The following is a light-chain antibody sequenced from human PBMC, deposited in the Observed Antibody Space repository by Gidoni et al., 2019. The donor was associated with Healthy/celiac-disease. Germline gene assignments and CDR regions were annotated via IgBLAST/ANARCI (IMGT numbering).Light chain of an antibody. CDR2: WAS. CDR3: QQYYSTHST. Sequence: DIAMTQSPDSLAVSLGERATINCKSSQSVLYSSNNKNYLAWYQQKPGQPPKLLIYWASTRESGVPDRFSGSGSGTDFTLTISSLQAEDVAVYYCQQYYSTHSTFGQGTKVEIK. CDR1: QSVLYSSNNKNY. V-gene: IGKV4-1*01. J-gene: IGKJ1*01.